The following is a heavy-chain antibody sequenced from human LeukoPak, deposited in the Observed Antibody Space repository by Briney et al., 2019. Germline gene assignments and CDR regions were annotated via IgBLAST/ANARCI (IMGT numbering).Heavy chain of an antibody. CDR1: GGSISSYY. CDR3: ARMVLTAADY. Sequence: PSETLSLTCTVSGGSISSYYWSWIRQPPGKGLEWIGYIYYSGSTTYNPSLKSRVTISVDTSKNQFSLKLSSVTAADTAVYYCARMVLTAADYWGQGTLVTVSS. D-gene: IGHD3-10*01. CDR2: IYYSGST. V-gene: IGHV4-59*08. J-gene: IGHJ4*02.